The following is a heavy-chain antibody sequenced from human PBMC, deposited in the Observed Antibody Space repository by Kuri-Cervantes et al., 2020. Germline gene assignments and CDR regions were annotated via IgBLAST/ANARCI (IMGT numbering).Heavy chain of an antibody. Sequence: DSVKVSCKPSGYTFTSHDINWVRQATGQGLEWMGWMNPNSGNTGYAQKLQGRVTMTTETSTSTAYMELRSLRSDDTAVYYCARDPGGHFDYWGQGTLVTVSS. D-gene: IGHD2-8*02. J-gene: IGHJ4*02. CDR3: ARDPGGHFDY. CDR1: GYTFTSHD. V-gene: IGHV1-8*01. CDR2: MNPNSGNT.